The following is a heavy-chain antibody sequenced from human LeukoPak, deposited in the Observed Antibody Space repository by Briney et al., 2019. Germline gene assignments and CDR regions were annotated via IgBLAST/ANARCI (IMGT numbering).Heavy chain of an antibody. CDR2: IYYSGST. Sequence: SETLSLTCTVSGGSISSYYWCWIRQPPGKGLEWIGYIYYSGSTNYNPSLKSRVTISVDTSKNQFSLKLSSVTAADTAVYYCARATRSWLQLDYWGQGTLVTVSS. V-gene: IGHV4-59*01. CDR3: ARATRSWLQLDY. J-gene: IGHJ4*02. D-gene: IGHD5-24*01. CDR1: GGSISSYY.